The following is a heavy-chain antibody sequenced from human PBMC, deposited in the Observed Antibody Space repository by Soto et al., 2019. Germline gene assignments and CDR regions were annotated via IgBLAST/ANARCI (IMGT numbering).Heavy chain of an antibody. CDR3: ARGGGWGIQLWLRY. Sequence: PSETLSLTCTVSGGSISSYYWSWIRQPPGKGLEWIGYIYYSGSTNYNPSLKSRVTISVDTSKNQFSLKLSSVTAADTAVYYCARGGGWGIQLWLRYWGQGTLVTISS. J-gene: IGHJ4*02. CDR1: GGSISSYY. V-gene: IGHV4-59*01. CDR2: IYYSGST. D-gene: IGHD5-18*01.